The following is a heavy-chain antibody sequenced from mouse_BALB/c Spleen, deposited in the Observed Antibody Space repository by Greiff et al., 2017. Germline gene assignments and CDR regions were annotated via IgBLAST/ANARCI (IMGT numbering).Heavy chain of an antibody. D-gene: IGHD2-12*01. J-gene: IGHJ4*01. Sequence: EVQRVESGGGLVKPGGSLKLSCAASGFTFSDYYMYWVRQTPEKRLEWVATISDGGSYTYYPDSVKGRLTISRDNAKNNLYLQMSSLKSEDTAMYYCARSYDGNAMDYWGQGTSVTVSS. CDR2: ISDGGSYT. CDR1: GFTFSDYY. V-gene: IGHV5-4*02. CDR3: ARSYDGNAMDY.